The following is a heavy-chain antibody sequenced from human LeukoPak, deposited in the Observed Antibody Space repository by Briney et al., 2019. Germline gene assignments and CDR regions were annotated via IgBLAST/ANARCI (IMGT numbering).Heavy chain of an antibody. CDR3: VKASGNYYDEEVYFDY. Sequence: GGSLRLSCSASGFTFSSYAMHWVRQAPGKGLEYVSAISSNGGSTYYADSVKGRFTISRDNSKNTLYLQMSSLRAEDTAVYYCVKASGNYYDEEVYFDYWGQGTLVTVSS. CDR2: ISSNGGST. J-gene: IGHJ4*02. CDR1: GFTFSSYA. D-gene: IGHD1-26*01. V-gene: IGHV3-64D*06.